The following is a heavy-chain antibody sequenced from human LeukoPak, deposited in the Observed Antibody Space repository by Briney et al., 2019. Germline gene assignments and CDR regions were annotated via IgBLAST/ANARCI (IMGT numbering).Heavy chain of an antibody. Sequence: GGSLRLSCAASGFTFSSYAMSWVRQAPGKGLEWVSSIPRNGGSTYYADSVKGRFTISRDNAKNSVYLQMNSLGAEDTGVYYCASIWEAVGGFWGQGILVTVSS. CDR1: GFTFSSYA. CDR2: IPRNGGST. V-gene: IGHV3-23*01. J-gene: IGHJ4*02. D-gene: IGHD6-19*01. CDR3: ASIWEAVGGF.